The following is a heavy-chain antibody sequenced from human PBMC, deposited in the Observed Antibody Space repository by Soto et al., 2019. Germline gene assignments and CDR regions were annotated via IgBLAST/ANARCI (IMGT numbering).Heavy chain of an antibody. D-gene: IGHD5-12*01. J-gene: IGHJ2*01. CDR1: GFTVSSNF. CDR3: AKEATGSIWYFDL. V-gene: IGHV3-53*02. CDR2: IYIGGST. Sequence: EVQLVETGGGLILPGGSLRLSCAASGFTVSSNFVNWVRQAPGKGLEWVSVIYIGGSTHYADSVKGRFTISRDNSKNTLYLQMNSLRAEDTAVYYCAKEATGSIWYFDLWGRGTLVTVSS.